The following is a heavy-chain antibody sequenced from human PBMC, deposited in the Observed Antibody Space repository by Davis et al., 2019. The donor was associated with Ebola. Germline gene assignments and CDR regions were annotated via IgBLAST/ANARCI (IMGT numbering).Heavy chain of an antibody. CDR3: ARQPGVTMVRGVTPNWYFDL. D-gene: IGHD3-10*01. V-gene: IGHV5-51*01. Sequence: GESLKISCTASGYSFTSYWISWVRQMPGKGLEWMGIIYPGDSDTSYSPSFQGQVTISADKSISTAYLQWSSLKASDTAMYYCARQPGVTMVRGVTPNWYFDLWGRGTLVTVSS. CDR2: IYPGDSDT. J-gene: IGHJ2*01. CDR1: GYSFTSYW.